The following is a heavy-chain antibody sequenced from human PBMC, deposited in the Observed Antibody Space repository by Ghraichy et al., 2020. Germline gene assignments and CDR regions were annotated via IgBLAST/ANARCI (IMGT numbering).Heavy chain of an antibody. CDR3: ASEVPYSSSSFDY. Sequence: SETLSLTCTVSGGSISSSSYYWGWIRQPPGKGLEWIGSIYYSGSTYYNPSLKSRVTISVDTSKNQFSLKLSSVTAADTAVYYCASEVPYSSSSFDYWGQGTLVTVSS. J-gene: IGHJ4*02. CDR1: GGSISSSSYY. D-gene: IGHD6-6*01. CDR2: IYYSGST. V-gene: IGHV4-39*01.